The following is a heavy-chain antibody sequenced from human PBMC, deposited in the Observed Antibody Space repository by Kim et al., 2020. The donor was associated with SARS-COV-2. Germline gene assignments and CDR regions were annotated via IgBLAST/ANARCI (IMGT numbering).Heavy chain of an antibody. V-gene: IGHV5-51*01. Sequence: GESLKISCKGSGYSFTSYWIGWVRQMPGKGLEWMGIIYPGDSDTRYSPSFQGQVTISADKSISTAYLQWSSLKASDTAMYYCARRLSVRYLRTDYFDYWGQGTLVTVSS. CDR3: ARRLSVRYLRTDYFDY. J-gene: IGHJ4*02. D-gene: IGHD2-2*02. CDR2: IYPGDSDT. CDR1: GYSFTSYW.